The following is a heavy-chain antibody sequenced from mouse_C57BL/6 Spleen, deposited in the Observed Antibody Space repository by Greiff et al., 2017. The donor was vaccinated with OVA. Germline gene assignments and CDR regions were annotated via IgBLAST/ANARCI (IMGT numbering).Heavy chain of an antibody. Sequence: VQLQESGAELVRPGAYVKVSCKASGYAFTHYLLEWVKQRPGQGLEWIGVINPGSGGTNYNEKFKGKATLTADKSSSTAYMQLSSLTSEDSAVYFCARSTTVVERYFDVWGTGTTVTVSS. CDR3: ARSTTVVERYFDV. V-gene: IGHV1-54*01. CDR2: INPGSGGT. CDR1: GYAFTHYL. D-gene: IGHD1-1*01. J-gene: IGHJ1*03.